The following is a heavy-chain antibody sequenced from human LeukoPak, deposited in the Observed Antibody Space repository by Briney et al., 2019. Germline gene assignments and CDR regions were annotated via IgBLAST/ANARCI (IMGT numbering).Heavy chain of an antibody. Sequence: SETLSLTCTVSAGSISSSNYYWGWIRQPPGKGLEWIGSIYYSGSTYYNPSLKSRVTISVDTSKNQFSLKLSSVTAADTAVYYCARVGSSWSYYYYYMDVWGKGTTVTVSS. D-gene: IGHD6-13*01. CDR1: AGSISSSNYY. J-gene: IGHJ6*03. V-gene: IGHV4-39*07. CDR2: IYYSGST. CDR3: ARVGSSWSYYYYYMDV.